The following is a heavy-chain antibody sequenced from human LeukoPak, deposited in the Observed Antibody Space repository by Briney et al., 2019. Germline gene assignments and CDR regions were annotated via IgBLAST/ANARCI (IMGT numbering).Heavy chain of an antibody. D-gene: IGHD3/OR15-3a*01. J-gene: IGHJ4*02. Sequence: WIRQPPGKGLEWVGFITSKPYGEATHYAASVSGRFTFSRDDSKSVAYLQMNSLKTEDTAVYYCVRHDGMILPVWGQGTLVTVSS. CDR2: ITSKPYGEAT. CDR3: VRHDGMILPV. V-gene: IGHV3-49*02.